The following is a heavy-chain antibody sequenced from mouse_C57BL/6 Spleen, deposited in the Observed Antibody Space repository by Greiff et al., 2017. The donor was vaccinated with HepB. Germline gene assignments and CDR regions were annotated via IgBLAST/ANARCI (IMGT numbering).Heavy chain of an antibody. V-gene: IGHV1-62-2*01. J-gene: IGHJ3*01. CDR3: ARHEGVLDCDVSWCAY. Sequence: VQLQQSGAELVKPGASVKLSCKASGYTFTEYTIHWVKQRSGQGLEWIGWFYPGSGSIKYNEKFKDKATLTADKSSSTVYMELSRLTSEDSAVYCCARHEGVLDCDVSWCAYWGQGTLVTVSA. D-gene: IGHD2-4*01. CDR2: FYPGSGSI. CDR1: GYTFTEYT.